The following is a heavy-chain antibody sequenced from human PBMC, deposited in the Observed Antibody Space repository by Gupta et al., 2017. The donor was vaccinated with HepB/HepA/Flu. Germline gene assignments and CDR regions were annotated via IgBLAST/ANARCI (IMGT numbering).Heavy chain of an antibody. V-gene: IGHV2-5*02. CDR2: TYWDNDR. J-gene: IGHJ3*02. CDR1: GFSLTTYTVG. CDR3: ARVMITYGGVTGLDAFDM. Sequence: QITLKESGPTWVNPTETLTLTCTFSGFSLTTYTVGVGWIRQPPGKALEWLALTYWDNDRRYSPSLQSRLTITKDTSRNEVVLTMTNMDPVDTATYYCARVMITYGGVTGLDAFDMWGQGTMVTVSS. D-gene: IGHD3-16*01.